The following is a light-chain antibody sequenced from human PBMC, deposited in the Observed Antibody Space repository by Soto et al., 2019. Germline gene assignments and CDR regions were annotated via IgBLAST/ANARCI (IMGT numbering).Light chain of an antibody. Sequence: DIVLTQSPATLASFPGDRVTLSCRASQYINTRLAWYQHKPGQAPRLLIYDASLRATGVPDRFSGSGSGTDFTLTITRLEPDDSAVYYCQQHGISHITFGQGTRLEIK. V-gene: IGKV3-20*01. J-gene: IGKJ5*01. CDR2: DAS. CDR1: QYINTR. CDR3: QQHGISHIT.